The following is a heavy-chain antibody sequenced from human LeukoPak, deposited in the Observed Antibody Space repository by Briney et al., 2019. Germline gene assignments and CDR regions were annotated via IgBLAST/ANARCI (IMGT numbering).Heavy chain of an antibody. CDR3: ARVGCSGESCPYYFDF. CDR1: GYSFTNYA. D-gene: IGHD2-15*01. V-gene: IGHV1-3*01. J-gene: IGHJ4*02. CDR2: INAGNGNT. Sequence: GASVKVSCKASGYSFTNYAMHWVRQAPGQRPEWMGWINAGNGNTKYSQRFQGRVTITRDTSASTAYMELSSLRSEDTAVYYCARVGCSGESCPYYFDFWGQGTLVTVSS.